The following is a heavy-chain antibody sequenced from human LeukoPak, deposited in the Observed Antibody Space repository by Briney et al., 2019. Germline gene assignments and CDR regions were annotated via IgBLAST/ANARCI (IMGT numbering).Heavy chain of an antibody. CDR3: ARPSRYDSSGYPTDY. CDR1: GYTFTSYG. CDR2: ISAYNGNT. J-gene: IGHJ4*02. D-gene: IGHD3-22*01. V-gene: IGHV1-18*01. Sequence: ASVTVSCKASGYTFTSYGISWVRQAPGQGLEWMGWISAYNGNTNYAQKLQGRVTVTTDTSTSTAYMELRSLRSDDTAVYYCARPSRYDSSGYPTDYWGQGTLVTVSS.